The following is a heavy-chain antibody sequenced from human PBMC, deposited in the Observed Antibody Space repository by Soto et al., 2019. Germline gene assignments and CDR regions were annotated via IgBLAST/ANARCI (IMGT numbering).Heavy chain of an antibody. CDR3: ARHLYSSSSNYYYYYGMDV. Sequence: GESLKISCXGSGYSFTSYWISWVRQMPGKGLEWMGRIDPSDSYTNYSPSFQGHVTISADKSISTAYLQWSSLKASDTAMYYCARHLYSSSSNYYYYYGMDVWGQGTTVTVSS. CDR2: IDPSDSYT. D-gene: IGHD6-6*01. V-gene: IGHV5-10-1*01. J-gene: IGHJ6*02. CDR1: GYSFTSYW.